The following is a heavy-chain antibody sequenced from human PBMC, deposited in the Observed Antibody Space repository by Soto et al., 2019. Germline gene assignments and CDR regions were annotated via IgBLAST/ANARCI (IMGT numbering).Heavy chain of an antibody. CDR1: GFSLTETGMG. Sequence: QITLKESGPTLVNPTQTLTLTCTFSGFSLTETGMGVGWIRQPPGKALEWLALIYWDDDKRYSPSLKRGLTISKYASKNQVVLTKTNVDAVDTATYYCAHRRSGYFDSWGQGTLVTVSS. V-gene: IGHV2-5*02. J-gene: IGHJ4*02. CDR2: IYWDDDK. CDR3: AHRRSGYFDS.